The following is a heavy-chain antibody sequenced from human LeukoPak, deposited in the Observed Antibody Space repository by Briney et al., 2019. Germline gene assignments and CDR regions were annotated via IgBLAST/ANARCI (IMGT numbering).Heavy chain of an antibody. Sequence: PSETLSLTCTVSGGSISSYYWSWIRQPPGKGLEWIGYIYYSGSTYYNPSLKSRVTISVDTSKNQFSLKLSSVTAADTAVYYCASFPRRYGDYVVDYWGQGTLVTVSS. CDR2: IYYSGST. CDR1: GGSISSYY. D-gene: IGHD4-17*01. CDR3: ASFPRRYGDYVVDY. J-gene: IGHJ4*02. V-gene: IGHV4-59*06.